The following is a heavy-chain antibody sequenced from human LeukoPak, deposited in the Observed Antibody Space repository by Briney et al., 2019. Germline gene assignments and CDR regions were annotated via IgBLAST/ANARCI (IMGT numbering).Heavy chain of an antibody. CDR1: GYSISNGYY. CDR2: TSHSGDT. CDR3: VREPYDDSRDDSLGY. V-gene: IGHV4-38-2*02. D-gene: IGHD3-22*01. J-gene: IGHJ4*02. Sequence: SETLSLTCSVSGYSISNGYYWGWIRQPPGKGLEWIGSTSHSGDTYYNPSLKSRVTMSGDASKNQFSLKMNSLTAADTAVYYCVREPYDDSRDDSLGYWGQGTLVTVSS.